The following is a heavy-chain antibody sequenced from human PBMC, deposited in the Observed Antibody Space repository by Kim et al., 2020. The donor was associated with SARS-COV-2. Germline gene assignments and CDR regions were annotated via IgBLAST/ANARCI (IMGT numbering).Heavy chain of an antibody. J-gene: IGHJ4*02. CDR1: GFTFSSYW. V-gene: IGHV3-7*01. Sequence: GGSLRLSCAASGFTFSSYWMSWVRQAPGKGLEWVANIKQDGSEKYYVDSVKGRFTISRDNAKNSLYLQMNSLRAEDTAVYYCARETRRITIFGVVTSFDYWGQGTLVTVSS. CDR3: ARETRRITIFGVVTSFDY. CDR2: IKQDGSEK. D-gene: IGHD3-3*01.